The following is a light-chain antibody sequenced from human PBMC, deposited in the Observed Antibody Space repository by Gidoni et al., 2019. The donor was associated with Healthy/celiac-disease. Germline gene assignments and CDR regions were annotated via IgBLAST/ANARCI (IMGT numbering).Light chain of an antibody. J-gene: IGLJ2*01. CDR1: SSNIGRNY. CDR3: AAWDDSLSGHVV. Sequence: QSVLTQPPPASGTPGQRVTIPCSGSSSNIGRNYVYWYQQLPGTAPKLLIYRNNQRPSGVPDRFSGSKSGTSASLAISGLRSEDEADYYCAAWDDSLSGHVVFGGGTKLTVL. CDR2: RNN. V-gene: IGLV1-47*01.